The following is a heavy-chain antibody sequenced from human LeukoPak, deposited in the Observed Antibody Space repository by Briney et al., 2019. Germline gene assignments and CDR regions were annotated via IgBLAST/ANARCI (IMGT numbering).Heavy chain of an antibody. Sequence: GGSLRLSCAASGFTFSSYAMSWVRQAPGEGLEWVSAISGSGSNTYYADSMKGRFTISRDNSKNTLYLQMNSLRAEDTAVYYCAKGMVRRAAAVDYWGRGTLVTVSS. CDR2: ISGSGSNT. V-gene: IGHV3-23*01. J-gene: IGHJ4*02. D-gene: IGHD2-2*01. CDR1: GFTFSSYA. CDR3: AKGMVRRAAAVDY.